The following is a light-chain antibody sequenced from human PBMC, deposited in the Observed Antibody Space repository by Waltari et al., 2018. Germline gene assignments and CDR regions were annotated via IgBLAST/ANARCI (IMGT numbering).Light chain of an antibody. CDR3: QQYHTYWA. V-gene: IGKV1-5*03. J-gene: IGKJ1*01. CDR2: KAS. Sequence: DIQMTQSPSTLSASVGDRVTITCRASQSISSWLAWYQQKPGKAPKLLIYKASTLQSGIPSRFSGSGSGTDFTLTISSPHPDDFATYYCQQYHTYWAFGQGTKVEIK. CDR1: QSISSW.